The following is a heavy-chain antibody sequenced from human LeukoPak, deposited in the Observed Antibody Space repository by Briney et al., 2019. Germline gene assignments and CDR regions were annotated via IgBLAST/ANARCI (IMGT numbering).Heavy chain of an antibody. CDR2: ISTYRGNT. V-gene: IGHV1-18*01. CDR3: ARDQEVNAFDI. CDR1: GYTFTNYG. D-gene: IGHD2-21*01. J-gene: IGHJ3*02. Sequence: ASVKVSCKASGYTFTNYGITWVRQAPGQGLEWMGWISTYRGNTNYAQKLQGRVTMTTDTSTSTAYMELRSLRSDDTAVYYCARDQEVNAFDIWGQGTMVTVSS.